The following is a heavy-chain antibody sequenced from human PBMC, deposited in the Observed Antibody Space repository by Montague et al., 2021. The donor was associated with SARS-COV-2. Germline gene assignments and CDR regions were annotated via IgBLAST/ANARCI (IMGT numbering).Heavy chain of an antibody. Sequence: SLRLSCAASGFTFSSYWMSWVRQAPGKGLEWVANIKQDGSEKYYVDSVKGRLTISRDNAKNSLYLQMNSPRAEDTAVYYCASELGLFDPWGQGTLVTVSS. CDR3: ASELGLFDP. V-gene: IGHV3-7*01. CDR1: GFTFSSYW. J-gene: IGHJ5*02. CDR2: IKQDGSEK.